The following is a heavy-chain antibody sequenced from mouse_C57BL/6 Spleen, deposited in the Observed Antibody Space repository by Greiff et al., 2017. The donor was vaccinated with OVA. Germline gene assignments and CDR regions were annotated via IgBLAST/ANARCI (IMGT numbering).Heavy chain of an antibody. CDR1: GFTFSSYA. CDR2: ISDGGSYT. CDR3: ARGYGNSYWYFDV. J-gene: IGHJ1*03. D-gene: IGHD1-1*01. V-gene: IGHV5-4*03. Sequence: EVKLMESGGGLVKPGGSLKLSCAASGFTFSSYAMSWVRQTPEKRLEWVATISDGGSYTYYPDNVKGRFTISRDNAKNTLYLQMSHLKSEDTAMYYCARGYGNSYWYFDVWGTGTTVTVSS.